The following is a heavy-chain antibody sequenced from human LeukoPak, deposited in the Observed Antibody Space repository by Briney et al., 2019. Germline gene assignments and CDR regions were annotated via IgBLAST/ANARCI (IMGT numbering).Heavy chain of an antibody. CDR2: IYSGGST. CDR1: GFTVSSNY. Sequence: PGGSLRLSCAASGFTVSSNYMSWVRQAPGKGLEWVSVIYSGGSTYYADSVKGRFTISRDNSKNTLYLQMNSLRAEDTAVYYCAKDRALYDYVWGSSLDYWGQGTLVTVSS. J-gene: IGHJ4*02. CDR3: AKDRALYDYVWGSSLDY. D-gene: IGHD3-16*01. V-gene: IGHV3-53*01.